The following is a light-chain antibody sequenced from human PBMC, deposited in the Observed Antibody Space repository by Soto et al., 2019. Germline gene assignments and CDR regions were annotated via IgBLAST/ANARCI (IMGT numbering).Light chain of an antibody. CDR1: QSINTY. J-gene: IGKJ5*01. V-gene: IGKV3-11*01. CDR3: QQRSIWPLT. CDR2: DAS. Sequence: EIVLTQSPATLSLSPGERATLSCRASQSINTYLAWYQQKPGQAPRLLIYDASNRATGIPARFSGSGSGTDFTLTISSLEPEDFAVYYCQQRSIWPLTFGQGTRLDIK.